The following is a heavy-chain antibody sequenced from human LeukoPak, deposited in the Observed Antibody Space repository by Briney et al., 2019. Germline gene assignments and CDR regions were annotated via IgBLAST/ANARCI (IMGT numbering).Heavy chain of an antibody. CDR2: IRYDGSNK. J-gene: IGHJ3*02. CDR3: ANYGSGNYGAFDI. Sequence: GGSLRLSSAASGFTFSNYDIHWVRQAPGKGLEWVAFIRYDGSNKYYADSVKGRFTISRDNSKNTLYLQMNSLKAEDTAVYYCANYGSGNYGAFDIWGQGTMVTVSS. V-gene: IGHV3-30*02. D-gene: IGHD3-10*01. CDR1: GFTFSNYD.